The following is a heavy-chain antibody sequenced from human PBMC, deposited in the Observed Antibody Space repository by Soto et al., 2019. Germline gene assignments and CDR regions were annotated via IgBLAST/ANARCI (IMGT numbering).Heavy chain of an antibody. D-gene: IGHD1-20*01. CDR1: DGSISSYY. CDR2: IYTSGST. V-gene: IGHV4-4*07. CDR3: AREGYNWNDVPWFDP. J-gene: IGHJ5*02. Sequence: PSETLSLTCTVSDGSISSYYWSWIRQPAGKGLEWIGRIYTSGSTNYNPSLKSRVTMSVDTSKNQFSLKLSSVTAADTAVYYCAREGYNWNDVPWFDPWGQGTLVTVS.